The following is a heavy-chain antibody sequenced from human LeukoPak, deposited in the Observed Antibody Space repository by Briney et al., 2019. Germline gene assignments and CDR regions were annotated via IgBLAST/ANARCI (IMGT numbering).Heavy chain of an antibody. CDR2: IYYSGST. D-gene: IGHD2-8*02. CDR3: ARGRGGVFIGY. V-gene: IGHV4-39*01. CDR1: GGSISSSSYY. J-gene: IGHJ4*02. Sequence: SETLSLTCTVSGGSISSSSYYWGWIRQPPGKGLEWIGSIYYSGSTYYNPSLKSRVTISVDTSKNQFSLKLSSVTAADTAVYYCARGRGGVFIGYWGQGILVTVSS.